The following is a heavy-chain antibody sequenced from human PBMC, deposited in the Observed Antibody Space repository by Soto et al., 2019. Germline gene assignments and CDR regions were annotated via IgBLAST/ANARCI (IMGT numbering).Heavy chain of an antibody. D-gene: IGHD1-26*01. CDR1: GGSINSGGYY. Sequence: QVQLQESGPGLVKPSQTLSLTCTVSGGSINSGGYYWSWIRQHPGKALEFIVSIYYSGRTYYSPSLRSRLTTSFDTSKTHFPGNLPALTAADTAVYYCARDYPASLYYKQSSGSDRRGFDPWGQGTLVTVSS. CDR2: IYYSGRT. CDR3: ARDYPASLYYKQSSGSDRRGFDP. V-gene: IGHV4-31*03. J-gene: IGHJ5*02.